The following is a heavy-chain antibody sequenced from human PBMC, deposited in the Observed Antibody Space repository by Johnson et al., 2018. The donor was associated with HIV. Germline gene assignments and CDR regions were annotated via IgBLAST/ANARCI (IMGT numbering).Heavy chain of an antibody. D-gene: IGHD3-16*01. J-gene: IGHJ3*02. CDR2: ISYDGSNK. CDR3: AREGGSSGPDAFDI. V-gene: IGHV3-30*14. CDR1: AFAFSSYV. Sequence: QVQLVESGGGLVQPGGSLRLSCAASAFAFSSYVMHWVRQAPGKGLEWVAVISYDGSNKYYADSVTGRFTISRDNSKNTLYLQMNSLRAEDTAVYYCAREGGSSGPDAFDIWGQGTMVTVSS.